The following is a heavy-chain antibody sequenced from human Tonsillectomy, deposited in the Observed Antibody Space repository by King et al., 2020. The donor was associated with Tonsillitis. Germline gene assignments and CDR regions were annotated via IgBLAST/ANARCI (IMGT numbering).Heavy chain of an antibody. CDR3: ARGAEGSCFDP. Sequence: QVQLVESGAEVKKPGASVKVSCTASGYTFTSYGISWVRQAPGQGLEWMAWINVYSGYTDYAQKLQGRVTMTTDTSTRTAYMELRSLRSDDTAVYYCARGAEGSCFDPWGQGTLVTVSS. J-gene: IGHJ5*02. V-gene: IGHV1-18*04. D-gene: IGHD3-10*01. CDR2: INVYSGYT. CDR1: GYTFTSYG.